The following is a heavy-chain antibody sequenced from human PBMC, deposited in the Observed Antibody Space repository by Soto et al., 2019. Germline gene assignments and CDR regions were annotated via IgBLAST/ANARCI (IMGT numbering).Heavy chain of an antibody. CDR3: ARIRGNNYYGSGSYSLYGMDV. CDR1: GFSLSTSGMC. Sequence: SGLTLVNPTQTLTLTCTFSGFSLSTSGMCVSWIRQPPGKALEWLALIDWDDDKYYSTSLKTRLTISKDTSKNQVVLTMTNMDPVDTATYYCARIRGNNYYGSGSYSLYGMDVWGQGTTVTVSS. V-gene: IGHV2-70*01. D-gene: IGHD3-10*01. J-gene: IGHJ6*02. CDR2: IDWDDDK.